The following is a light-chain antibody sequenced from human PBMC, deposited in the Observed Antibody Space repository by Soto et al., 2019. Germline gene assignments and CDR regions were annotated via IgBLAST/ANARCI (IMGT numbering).Light chain of an antibody. CDR3: ASWDSSLRGVL. CDR1: SSNIEIHY. CDR2: DNN. J-gene: IGLJ2*01. V-gene: IGLV1-51*01. Sequence: QSVLTQPPSVSAAPGQKVTISCSGSSSNIEIHYVSWYQQLPGAAPTLLIYDNNERPSGIPDRFSASKSGTSATLGITGLQTGDEADYYCASWDSSLRGVLFGGGTKVTVL.